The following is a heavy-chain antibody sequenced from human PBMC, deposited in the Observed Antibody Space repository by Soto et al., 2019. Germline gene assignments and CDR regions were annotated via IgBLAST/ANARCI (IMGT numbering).Heavy chain of an antibody. CDR1: GFTFSSFA. D-gene: IGHD2-21*02. CDR3: TRDMDYGDRAFGDY. J-gene: IGHJ4*02. CDR2: ISYDGSKK. V-gene: IGHV3-30-3*01. Sequence: PGGSLRLSCAASGFTFSSFAVYWVRQAPGKGLDWLAVISYDGSKKYYADSVRGRFTISRDNSKNTLYLQMNGLRTEDTAVYYCTRDMDYGDRAFGDYWGQGTLVTVSS.